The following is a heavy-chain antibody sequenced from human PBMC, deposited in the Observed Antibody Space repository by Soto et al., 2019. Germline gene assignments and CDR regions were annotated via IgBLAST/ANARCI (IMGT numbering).Heavy chain of an antibody. V-gene: IGHV3-30*03. CDR3: ECGGSTSIQPYYCHYYGMDV. CDR2: VSYEGNNK. CDR1: GFNFNNYN. Sequence: GGSLRLSCAASGFNFNNYNLHWVRQAPGKGLEWVAVVSYEGNNKYYGDSVKGRFTISKDESKTTVNLQMTNLRSEDTAKYYCECGGSTSIQPYYCHYYGMDVWGVGSTVTVSS. J-gene: IGHJ6*04. D-gene: IGHD2-2*01.